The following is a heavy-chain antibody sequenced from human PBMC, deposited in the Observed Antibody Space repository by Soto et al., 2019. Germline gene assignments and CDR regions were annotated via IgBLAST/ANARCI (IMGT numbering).Heavy chain of an antibody. Sequence: ASVKVSCKASGYTFTSYGISWVRQAPGQGLEWMGWISAYNGNTNYAQKLQGRVTMTTDTSTSTAYMELRSLRSDDTAVYYCARADYYDSSGYYVGIDYWGQGTLVTVS. CDR3: ARADYYDSSGYYVGIDY. D-gene: IGHD3-22*01. J-gene: IGHJ4*02. CDR1: GYTFTSYG. V-gene: IGHV1-18*01. CDR2: ISAYNGNT.